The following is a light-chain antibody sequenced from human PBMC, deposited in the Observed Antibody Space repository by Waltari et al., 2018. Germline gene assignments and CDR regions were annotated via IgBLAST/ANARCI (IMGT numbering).Light chain of an antibody. CDR1: STDVGGDTY. CDR3: SSYTSSSTLDV. CDR2: DVS. J-gene: IGLJ1*01. Sequence: QSALTQPPPVSGSPGQSITIPYTATSTDVGGDTYGSLYQQHPGKAPKLMIYDVSNRPSGVSNRFSGSKSGNTASLTISGLQAEDEADYYCSSYTSSSTLDVFGTGTKVTVL. V-gene: IGLV2-14*03.